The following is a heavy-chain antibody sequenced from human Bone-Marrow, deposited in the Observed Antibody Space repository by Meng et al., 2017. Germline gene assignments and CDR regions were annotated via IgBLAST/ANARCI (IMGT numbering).Heavy chain of an antibody. Sequence: QVQLVQSGAEAKKPGASVWISCKASGYTSASYGISWFRQAPGQGLEWMGWFVSNADTYPAQKFQGRVTMTRDTHTSTDFMELRSLRFDDTAVYYCARGTPGRSYSDYWGQGTLVTVSS. CDR2: FVSNADT. J-gene: IGHJ4*02. CDR1: GYTSASYG. V-gene: IGHV1-18*01. D-gene: IGHD3-10*01. CDR3: ARGTPGRSYSDY.